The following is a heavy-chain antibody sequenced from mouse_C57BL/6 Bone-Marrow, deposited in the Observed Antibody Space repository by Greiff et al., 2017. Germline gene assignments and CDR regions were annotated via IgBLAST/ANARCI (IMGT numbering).Heavy chain of an antibody. Sequence: EVKLVESGPELVKPGASVKISCKASGYSFTDYNMNWVKQSNGKSLEWIGVINPNYGTTSYNQKFKGKATLTVDQSSSTAYMQLNSLTSEDSAVYYCAREGRRAVLYAMDYWGQGTSVTVSS. CDR3: AREGRRAVLYAMDY. D-gene: IGHD3-1*01. J-gene: IGHJ4*01. V-gene: IGHV1-39*01. CDR1: GYSFTDYN. CDR2: INPNYGTT.